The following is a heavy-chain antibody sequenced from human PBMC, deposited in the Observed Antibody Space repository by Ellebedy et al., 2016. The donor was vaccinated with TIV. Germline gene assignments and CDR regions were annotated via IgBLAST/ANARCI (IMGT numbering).Heavy chain of an antibody. CDR3: AVGRSGWYYFDY. CDR1: GCSITTLNHY. Sequence: SETLSLTFLVSGCSITTLNHYWGWIRQPPGEGLEWIGTIYYTGTTYYKASLKSRVTMSVDTSKNQFSLRLTSVTAADTAVYYCAVGRSGWYYFDYWGQGTLVTVSS. J-gene: IGHJ4*02. V-gene: IGHV4-39*01. D-gene: IGHD6-19*01. CDR2: IYYTGTT.